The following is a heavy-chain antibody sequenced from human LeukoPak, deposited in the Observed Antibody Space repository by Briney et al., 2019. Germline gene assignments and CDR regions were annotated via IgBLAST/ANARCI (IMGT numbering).Heavy chain of an antibody. D-gene: IGHD2-2*01. CDR2: ISGSGGST. CDR3: AKDPRLKVVVPAASDY. J-gene: IGHJ4*02. V-gene: IGHV3-23*01. CDR1: GFTFSSYA. Sequence: GGSLRLSCAASGFTFSSYAMSWVRQAPGKGLEWVSAISGSGGSTYYADSVKGRFTISRDNSKNTLYLQMNSLRAEDTAVYYCAKDPRLKVVVPAASDYWGRGTLVTVSS.